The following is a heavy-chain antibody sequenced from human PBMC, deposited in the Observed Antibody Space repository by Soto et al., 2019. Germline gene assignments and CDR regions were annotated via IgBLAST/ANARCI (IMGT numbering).Heavy chain of an antibody. CDR1: GDSISSGDYY. CDR3: ASHFITGTTGFLNY. Sequence: PSETLSLTCTVSGDSISSGDYYWSWIRQPPGKGLEWIGYIYYSGSTYYNPSLKSRVTISVDTSKNQFSLKLSSVTAADTAVYYCASHFITGTTGFLNYWGQGTLVTVSS. D-gene: IGHD1-7*01. J-gene: IGHJ4*02. V-gene: IGHV4-30-4*01. CDR2: IYYSGST.